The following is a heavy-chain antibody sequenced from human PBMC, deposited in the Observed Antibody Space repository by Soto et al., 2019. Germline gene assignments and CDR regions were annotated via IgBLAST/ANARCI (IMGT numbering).Heavy chain of an antibody. CDR1: GYTFTSYD. CDR3: ARGSETLDTAMVRGYYYGMDV. J-gene: IGHJ6*02. D-gene: IGHD5-18*01. Sequence: ASVKVSCKASGYTFTSYDINWVRQATGQGLEWMGWMNPNSGNTGYAQKFQGRVTMTRNTSISTAYMELSSLRSEDTAVYYCARGSETLDTAMVRGYYYGMDVWGQGTTVTVSS. V-gene: IGHV1-8*01. CDR2: MNPNSGNT.